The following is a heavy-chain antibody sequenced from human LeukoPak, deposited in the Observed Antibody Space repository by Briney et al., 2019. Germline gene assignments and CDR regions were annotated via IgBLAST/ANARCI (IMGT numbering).Heavy chain of an antibody. D-gene: IGHD1-1*01. Sequence: SETLSLTCAVYGGSFSDYDWSWIRQPPGKGLEWIGEINHSGSTNCDPSLKSRISMSIDTSKSQFSLNLRSVTAADTAVYYCARYVPVRTGTTRASFDYWGQGTLVTVSS. J-gene: IGHJ4*02. CDR2: INHSGST. CDR1: GGSFSDYD. CDR3: ARYVPVRTGTTRASFDY. V-gene: IGHV4-34*10.